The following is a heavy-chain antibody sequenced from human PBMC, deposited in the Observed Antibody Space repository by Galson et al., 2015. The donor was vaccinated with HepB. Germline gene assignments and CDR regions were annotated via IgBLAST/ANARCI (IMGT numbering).Heavy chain of an antibody. CDR3: AKEELVPAVYYYYGMDV. Sequence: SLRLSCAASGFTFSSYGMHWVRQAPGKGLEWVAVISYDGSNKYYADSVKGRFTISKDNSKNTLYLQMNSLRAEDTAVYYCAKEELVPAVYYYYGMDVWGQGTTVTVSS. J-gene: IGHJ6*02. CDR1: GFTFSSYG. D-gene: IGHD6-6*01. CDR2: ISYDGSNK. V-gene: IGHV3-30*18.